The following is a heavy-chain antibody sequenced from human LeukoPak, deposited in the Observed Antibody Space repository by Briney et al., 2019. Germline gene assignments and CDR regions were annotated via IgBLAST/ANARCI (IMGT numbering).Heavy chain of an antibody. D-gene: IGHD4-17*01. CDR3: ARGTTVTTVNWFDP. CDR2: ISSSSSTI. Sequence: GGSLRLSCAASGFTFSSYSLNWVRQAPGKGLEWVSYISSSSSTIYYADSVKGRFTISRDNAKNSLYLQMNSLRDEDTAVYYCARGTTVTTVNWFDPWGQGTLVTVSS. V-gene: IGHV3-48*02. CDR1: GFTFSSYS. J-gene: IGHJ5*02.